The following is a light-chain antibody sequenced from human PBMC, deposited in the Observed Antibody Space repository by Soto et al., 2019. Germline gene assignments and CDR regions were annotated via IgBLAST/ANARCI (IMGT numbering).Light chain of an antibody. J-gene: IGKJ1*01. CDR1: HYVSSS. CDR2: KTS. V-gene: IGKV1-5*03. Sequence: DIPMTQSPSTLSAFVGERVTITCRASHYVSSSLAWYQQKPGKAPKLMIYKTSILVSGVPSRLSGSASGTEFTLSISSLQPDDFATYWCQQYNTFPWTFGQGTKVEIK. CDR3: QQYNTFPWT.